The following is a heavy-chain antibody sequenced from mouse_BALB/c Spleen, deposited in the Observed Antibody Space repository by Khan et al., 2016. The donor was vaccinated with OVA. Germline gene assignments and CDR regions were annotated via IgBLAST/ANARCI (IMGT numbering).Heavy chain of an antibody. J-gene: IGHJ2*01. CDR2: IYPGSANT. CDR1: GYTFTDYY. CDR3: AGGFDF. Sequence: QVQLQQPGPELVKPGASVKISCKASGYTFTDYYINWVKQKPGQGLEWIGWIYPGSANTRYSEEFKDKATLTVDTSSTTAFMRLSSLTSEDTAVYVCAGGFDFWGQGTTLTVSS. V-gene: IGHV1-84*02.